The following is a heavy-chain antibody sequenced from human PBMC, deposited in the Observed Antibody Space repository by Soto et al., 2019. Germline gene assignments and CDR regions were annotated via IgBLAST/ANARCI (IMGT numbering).Heavy chain of an antibody. J-gene: IGHJ6*03. V-gene: IGHV4-34*01. CDR3: ARRNYYHSYYMDV. Sequence: SETLSLTCAVYGGSFSGYYWSWIRQPPGKGLEWIGEINHSGSTNYNPSLKSRVTISVDTSKNQFSLKLSSVTAADTAVYYCARRNYYHSYYMDVWGTGTTVTLSS. CDR1: GGSFSGYY. CDR2: INHSGST.